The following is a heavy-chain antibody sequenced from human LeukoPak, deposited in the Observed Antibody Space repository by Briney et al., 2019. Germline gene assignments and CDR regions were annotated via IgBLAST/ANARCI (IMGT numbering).Heavy chain of an antibody. CDR2: IYISGST. Sequence: PSQTLSLTCTVSGGSISSGSYQWSWIRQPAGKGLEWIGRIYISGSTNYNPSLKSRVTISVDTSKNQFSLKLSSVTAADTAVYYCARGSSGYYHPDTFDIWGQGTMVTVSS. J-gene: IGHJ3*02. CDR3: ARGSSGYYHPDTFDI. D-gene: IGHD3-22*01. CDR1: GGSISSGSYQ. V-gene: IGHV4-61*02.